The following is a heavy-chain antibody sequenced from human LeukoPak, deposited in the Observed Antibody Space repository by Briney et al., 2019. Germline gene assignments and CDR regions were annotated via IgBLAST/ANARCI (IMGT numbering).Heavy chain of an antibody. J-gene: IGHJ4*02. D-gene: IGHD4-17*01. CDR2: IYSGGST. CDR3: ARDANGDYYFDY. CDR1: GFTFSSYA. V-gene: IGHV3-66*01. Sequence: GGSLRLSCAASGFTFSSYAMSWVRRAPGKGLEWVSVIYSGGSTYYADSVKGRFTISRDNSKNTLYLQMNSLRAEDTAVYYCARDANGDYYFDYWGQGTLVTVSS.